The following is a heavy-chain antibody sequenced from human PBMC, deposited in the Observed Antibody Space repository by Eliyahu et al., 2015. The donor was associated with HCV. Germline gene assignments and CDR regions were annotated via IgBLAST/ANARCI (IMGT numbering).Heavy chain of an antibody. Sequence: QVQLVESGGGLVKPGGSLRLSCAASGFXFSDXXXXWXRQAPGKGLEWVSYISXSGSTIYYADSVKGRFTISRDNAKNSLYLQMNSLRAEDTAVYYCARGDYDYVWGSYSGGWFDPWGQGTLVTVSS. V-gene: IGHV3-11*01. D-gene: IGHD3-16*01. J-gene: IGHJ5*02. CDR1: GFXFSDXX. CDR2: ISXSGSTI. CDR3: ARGDYDYVWGSYSGGWFDP.